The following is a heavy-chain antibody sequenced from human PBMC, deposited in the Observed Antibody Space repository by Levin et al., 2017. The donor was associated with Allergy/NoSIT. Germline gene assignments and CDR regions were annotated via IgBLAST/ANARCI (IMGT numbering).Heavy chain of an antibody. D-gene: IGHD1-26*01. CDR1: GFTFSSYG. V-gene: IGHV3-30*18. CDR2: ISYDGSNK. Sequence: GESLKISCAASGFTFSSYGMHWVRQAPGKGLEWVAVISYDGSNKYYADSVKGRFTISRDNSKNKQYMKRNSLRAEDTAVYYCAKDHSRGNGYWGQGTLVTVSS. CDR3: AKDHSRGNGY. J-gene: IGHJ4*02.